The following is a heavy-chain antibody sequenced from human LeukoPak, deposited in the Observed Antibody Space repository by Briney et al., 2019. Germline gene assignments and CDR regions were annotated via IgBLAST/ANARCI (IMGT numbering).Heavy chain of an antibody. CDR3: ARGTGAKRYYFDL. CDR1: GFTFSSYG. CDR2: IWYDGSNR. J-gene: IGHJ4*02. V-gene: IGHV3-33*01. Sequence: SGGSLRLSCAASGFTFSSYGMHWVRQAPGKGLEWVTVIWYDGSNRYYADSVKGRITISRDTSENTVSLQINNVKVDDTAIYYCARGTGAKRYYFDLWGQGILVTVSS.